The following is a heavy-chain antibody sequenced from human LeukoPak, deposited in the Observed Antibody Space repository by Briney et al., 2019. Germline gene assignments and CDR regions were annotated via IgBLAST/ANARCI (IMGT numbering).Heavy chain of an antibody. CDR3: ARGVYGSGIDNWFDP. CDR2: IYTSGST. D-gene: IGHD3-10*01. CDR1: GGSISSGSYY. Sequence: SETLSLTCTVSGGSISSGSYYWSWIRQPAGKGLEWIGRIYTSGSTNYNPSLKSRVTISVDTSKNQFSLKLSSVTAADTAVYYGARGVYGSGIDNWFDPWGQGTLVTVSS. J-gene: IGHJ5*02. V-gene: IGHV4-61*02.